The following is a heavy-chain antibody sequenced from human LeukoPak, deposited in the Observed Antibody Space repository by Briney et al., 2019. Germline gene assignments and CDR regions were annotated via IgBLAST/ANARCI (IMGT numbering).Heavy chain of an antibody. J-gene: IGHJ3*02. CDR3: AREGGDYYGSGSYYRAFDI. V-gene: IGHV4-59*01. Sequence: SETLSLTCTVSGGSISSYYWSWIRQPPGKGLEWIGYIYYSGSTNYNPSLKSRVTISVDTSKNQSSLKLSSVTAADTAVYYCAREGGDYYGSGSYYRAFDIWGQGTMVTVSS. CDR2: IYYSGST. CDR1: GGSISSYY. D-gene: IGHD3-10*01.